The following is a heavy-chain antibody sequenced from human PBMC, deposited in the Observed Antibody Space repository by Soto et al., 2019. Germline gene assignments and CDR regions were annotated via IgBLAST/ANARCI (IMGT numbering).Heavy chain of an antibody. CDR3: ARDAVVVVRYGMDV. Sequence: PSETLSLTCTVSGGSISSSSYYWGWIRQPPGKGLEWIGSIYYSGSTYYNPSLKSRVTISVDTSKNQFSLKLSSVTAADTAVYYCARDAVVVVRYGMDVWGQGTTVTVSS. D-gene: IGHD2-15*01. CDR1: GGSISSSSYY. CDR2: IYYSGST. J-gene: IGHJ6*02. V-gene: IGHV4-39*07.